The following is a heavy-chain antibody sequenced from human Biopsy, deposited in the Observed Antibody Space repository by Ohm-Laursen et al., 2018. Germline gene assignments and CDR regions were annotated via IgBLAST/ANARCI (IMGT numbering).Heavy chain of an antibody. CDR2: IFYSGII. Sequence: GTLSLTCTVSGGSVSSNTNYWAWIRQPPGKGLEWIGSIFYSGIIYYNPSLKSRVSIAVDPSKNQFSLNLNSVTAADTAVYYCARHPTGFWFDPWGQGTLVIVSS. J-gene: IGHJ5*02. V-gene: IGHV4-39*01. CDR1: GGSVSSNTNY. CDR3: ARHPTGFWFDP.